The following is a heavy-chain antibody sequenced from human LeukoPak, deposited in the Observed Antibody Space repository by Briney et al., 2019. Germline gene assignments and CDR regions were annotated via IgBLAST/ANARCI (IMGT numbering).Heavy chain of an antibody. D-gene: IGHD7-27*01. V-gene: IGHV4-59*01. CDR2: IYYSGST. Sequence: SETLSLTCTVSSGSISSYYWSWIRQPPGKGLEWIGYIYYSGSTNYNPSLKSRVTISVDTSKNQFSLKLSSVTAADTAVYYCAGGELGTTWYYFDYWGQGTLVTVSS. CDR3: AGGELGTTWYYFDY. J-gene: IGHJ4*02. CDR1: SGSISSYY.